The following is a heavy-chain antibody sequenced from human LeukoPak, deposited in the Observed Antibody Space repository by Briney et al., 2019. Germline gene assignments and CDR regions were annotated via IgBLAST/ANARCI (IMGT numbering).Heavy chain of an antibody. CDR3: AKVSI. CDR2: IGGSVGST. V-gene: IGHV3-23*01. CDR1: GFTFSSYA. Sequence: GGSLRLSGVASGFTFSSYAMTWVRQAPGKGLEWVSSIGGSVGSTYYADSVKGRFTISRDNSKNTLSLQMNSLRAEDTAVYYCAKVSIWGQGTMVTVSS. J-gene: IGHJ3*02.